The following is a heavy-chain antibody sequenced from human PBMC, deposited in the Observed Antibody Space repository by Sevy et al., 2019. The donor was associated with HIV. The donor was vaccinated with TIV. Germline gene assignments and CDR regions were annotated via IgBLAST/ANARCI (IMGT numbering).Heavy chain of an antibody. D-gene: IGHD1-1*01. CDR1: GGSISSGDYY. CDR2: IYYSGTT. V-gene: IGHV4-31*03. CDR3: ARYLSRTEYFFDF. Sequence: SETLSLTCTVSGGSISSGDYYWSWIRQHPGKGLEWIGYIYYSGTTYYNPSLKSRVTISVDTYKNQFSLKLSSVTAADTAVYYCARYLSRTEYFFDFWGQGTLVTVSS. J-gene: IGHJ4*02.